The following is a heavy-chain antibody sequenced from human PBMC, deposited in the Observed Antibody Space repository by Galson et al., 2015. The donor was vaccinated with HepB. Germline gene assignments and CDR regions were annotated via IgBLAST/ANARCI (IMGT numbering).Heavy chain of an antibody. CDR2: IYYSGST. CDR1: GGSISSYY. D-gene: IGHD3-10*01. J-gene: IGHJ4*02. Sequence: ETLSLTCTVSGGSISSYYWSWIRQPPGKGLGWIGYIYYSGSTKYYPSLKSRVSNSVDKSRHLFSLRLSSVTAADTAVFYCGRKVKEKGQISRDLGMLRGVLGDFWGQGILVTVSS. CDR3: GRKVKEKGQISRDLGMLRGVLGDF. V-gene: IGHV4-59*12.